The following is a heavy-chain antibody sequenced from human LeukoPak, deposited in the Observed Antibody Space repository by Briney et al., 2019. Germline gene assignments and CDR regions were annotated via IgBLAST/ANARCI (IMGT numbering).Heavy chain of an antibody. J-gene: IGHJ4*02. CDR3: GVESSVTVDY. V-gene: IGHV3-48*02. CDR2: ISSSSSTI. D-gene: IGHD1-20*01. CDR1: GFTFSSYG. Sequence: PGGSLRLSCAASGFTFSSYGMSWVRQAPGKGLEWVSYISSSSSTIFYADSVKGRFTISRDNAKNSLYLQIKSLRDEDTAVYYCGVESSVTVDYWGQGTLVTVSS.